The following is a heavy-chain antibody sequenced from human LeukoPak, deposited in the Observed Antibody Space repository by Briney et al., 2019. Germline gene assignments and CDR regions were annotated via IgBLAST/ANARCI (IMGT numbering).Heavy chain of an antibody. CDR3: AELDYGDYGGIDY. D-gene: IGHD4-17*01. Sequence: PSETLSLTCTVSGGSISSYYWSWIRQPPGKGLEWIGYIYYSGSTNYNPSLKSRVTISVDTSKNQFSLKLSSVTAADTAVYYCAELDYGDYGGIDYWGQGTLVTVSS. CDR2: IYYSGST. J-gene: IGHJ4*02. CDR1: GGSISSYY. V-gene: IGHV4-59*01.